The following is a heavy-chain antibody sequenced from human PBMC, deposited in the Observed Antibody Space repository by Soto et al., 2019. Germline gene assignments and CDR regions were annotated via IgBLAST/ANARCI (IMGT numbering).Heavy chain of an antibody. D-gene: IGHD3-22*01. CDR3: AGGRIVVVGSRAYYGMDV. J-gene: IGHJ6*02. CDR2: IIPVFGQV. V-gene: IGHV1-69*01. Sequence: QVHLLLQSGAEVKKPGSSVKVSCKASGGTPSNSAISWVRQAPGQGLEWMGGIIPVFGQVKYAQNFQGRVTITADESTNTAYMELSSLRPEDTAVHYCAGGRIVVVGSRAYYGMDVWGQGTTVTVSS. CDR1: GGTPSNSA.